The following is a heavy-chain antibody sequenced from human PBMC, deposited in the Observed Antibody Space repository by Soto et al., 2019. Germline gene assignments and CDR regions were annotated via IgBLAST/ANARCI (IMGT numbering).Heavy chain of an antibody. CDR1: GGTFSSYT. CDR2: IIPILGIA. J-gene: IGHJ4*02. V-gene: IGHV1-69*02. CDR3: ASGSGSYSPLDY. Sequence: QVQLVQSGAEVKKPGSSVKVSCKASGGTFSSYTISWVRQAPGQGLEWMGRIIPILGIANYAQKFQGRVTITADKSTSTAYMELSSLRSEDTAVYSCASGSGSYSPLDYWGQGTLVTVSS. D-gene: IGHD1-26*01.